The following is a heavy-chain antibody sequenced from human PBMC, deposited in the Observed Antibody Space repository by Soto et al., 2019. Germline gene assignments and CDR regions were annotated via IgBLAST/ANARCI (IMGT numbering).Heavy chain of an antibody. CDR2: ISFDGNNK. D-gene: IGHD3-3*01. CDR1: GFTFSTYA. V-gene: IGHV3-30-3*01. Sequence: GESLRRSCAASGFTFSTYAMHWVRQAPGKGLEWVALISFDGNNKYYADSVKGRFTIARDTSKDTLYLLVNSLRAEDTAVYYCAIDHRPWSGYYYGMDVWGQGTTVTVSS. J-gene: IGHJ6*02. CDR3: AIDHRPWSGYYYGMDV.